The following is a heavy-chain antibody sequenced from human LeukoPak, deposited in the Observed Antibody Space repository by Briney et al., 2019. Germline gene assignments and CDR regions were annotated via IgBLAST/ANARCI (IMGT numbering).Heavy chain of an antibody. Sequence: GGSLRLSCAASGFTFSSYWMHWVRQAPGKGLVWVSRINSDGSSTSYADSVKGRFTISRDNAKNSLYLQMNSLRAEDTAVYYCARVYRSGGSIDYWGQGTLVTVSS. J-gene: IGHJ4*02. CDR2: INSDGSST. CDR1: GFTFSSYW. V-gene: IGHV3-74*01. D-gene: IGHD2-15*01. CDR3: ARVYRSGGSIDY.